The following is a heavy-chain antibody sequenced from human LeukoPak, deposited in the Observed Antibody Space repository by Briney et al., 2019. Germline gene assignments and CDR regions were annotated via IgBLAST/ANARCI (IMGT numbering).Heavy chain of an antibody. CDR3: ARVASGSWNWFDP. J-gene: IGHJ5*02. CDR2: INTDGGTT. V-gene: IGHV3-74*01. Sequence: PGGSLRLSYAASGFTFSSYWMHWVRQAPGKGLVWVSRINTDGGTTTYADSVKGRFTISRDNAKNTLYLQMSSLRAEDTAVYYCARVASGSWNWFDPWGQGTLVTVSS. D-gene: IGHD1-26*01. CDR1: GFTFSSYW.